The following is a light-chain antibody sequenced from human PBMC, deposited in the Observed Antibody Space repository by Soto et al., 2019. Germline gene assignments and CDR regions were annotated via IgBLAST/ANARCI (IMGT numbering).Light chain of an antibody. Sequence: QSALTQPASVSGSPGQAITISYAGTSGDVGRYNYVSWYQHHPGKAPKLIFYDVSNRPSGVSERFSVYKSGYTASLTISGLQAEDEADYYCNSYTTSSTYVFGTGTKVTGL. J-gene: IGLJ1*01. CDR2: DVS. V-gene: IGLV2-14*03. CDR1: SGDVGRYNY. CDR3: NSYTTSSTYV.